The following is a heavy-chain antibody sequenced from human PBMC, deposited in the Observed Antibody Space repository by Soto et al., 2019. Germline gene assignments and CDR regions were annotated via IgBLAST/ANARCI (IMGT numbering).Heavy chain of an antibody. V-gene: IGHV3-23*01. CDR1: GFTFSSYA. CDR3: ASWWAIALACHACGGVDV. CDR2: IGGGGTDT. J-gene: IGHJ6*02. Sequence: EVQLLESGGDLVQPGGSLSLSFAASGFTFSSYAMSWVRQAPGKGLEWVSGIGGGGTDTYYANSVRGRFTLSRANSDNTPYLQMNSLRAEDTAVYYCASWWAIALACHACGGVDVWGQGTTVAVSS. D-gene: IGHD2-8*02.